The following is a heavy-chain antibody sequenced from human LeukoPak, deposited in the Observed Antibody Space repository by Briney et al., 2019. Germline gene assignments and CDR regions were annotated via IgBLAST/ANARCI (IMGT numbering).Heavy chain of an antibody. D-gene: IGHD6-6*01. CDR1: GGSFRGHY. J-gene: IGHJ4*02. Sequence: SETLSLTCAVYGGSFRGHYWSWIRQPPGKGLEWIGEINHSGSTNYNPSLKSRVTISIDTSKNQFSLKLSSVTAADTAVYYCAREEQLVFDSWGQGTLVTISS. CDR2: INHSGST. V-gene: IGHV4-34*01. CDR3: AREEQLVFDS.